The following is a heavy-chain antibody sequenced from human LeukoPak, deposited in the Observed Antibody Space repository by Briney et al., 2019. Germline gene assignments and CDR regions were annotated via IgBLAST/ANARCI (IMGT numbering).Heavy chain of an antibody. CDR3: AKSLAVAADWYFDL. Sequence: GGSLRLSCAASGFTFSSYEMNWVRQAPGKGLEWVSCISSSGSTIYYADSVKGRFTISRDNSKNTLYLQMNSLRAEDTAVYYCAKSLAVAADWYFDLWGRGTLVTVSS. D-gene: IGHD6-19*01. CDR2: ISSSGSTI. V-gene: IGHV3-48*03. CDR1: GFTFSSYE. J-gene: IGHJ2*01.